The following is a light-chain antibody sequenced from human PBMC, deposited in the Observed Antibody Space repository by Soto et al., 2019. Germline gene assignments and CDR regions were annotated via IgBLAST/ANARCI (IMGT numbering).Light chain of an antibody. Sequence: SALTQPASVSGSPGQSITISCTGTSSDVGGYNYVSWYQQHPGKAPKLMIYEVSNRPSGVSNRFSGSKSGNTASLTISGLQAEDEADYYCSSYTSSSIVVFGGGTKLPS. CDR3: SSYTSSSIVV. V-gene: IGLV2-14*01. J-gene: IGLJ2*01. CDR1: SSDVGGYNY. CDR2: EVS.